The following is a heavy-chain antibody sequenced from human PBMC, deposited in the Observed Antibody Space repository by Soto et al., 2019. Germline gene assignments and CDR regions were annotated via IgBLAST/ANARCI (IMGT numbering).Heavy chain of an antibody. J-gene: IGHJ4*02. Sequence: QLQLQESGSGLVKPSQTLSLTCAVSGGSISSGGYSWSWIRQPPGKGLEWIGYIYHRGSTYYNPSLKRPVTISVDRSKNQFSVKLSSVTAADTDVYYCAGGIAARPLGYWGQGTLVTVSS. CDR1: GGSISSGGYS. CDR3: AGGIAARPLGY. D-gene: IGHD6-6*01. V-gene: IGHV4-30-2*01. CDR2: IYHRGST.